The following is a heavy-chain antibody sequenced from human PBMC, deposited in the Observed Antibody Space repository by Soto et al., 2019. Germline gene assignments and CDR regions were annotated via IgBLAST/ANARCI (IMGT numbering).Heavy chain of an antibody. Sequence: SETLSLTCAVSGGSISSSNWWSWVRQPPGKGLEWIGEIYHSGSTNYNPSLKSRVTISVDKSKNQFSLKLSSVTAADTAVYYCARDVGRIADRPPVTGSSDYWGQGTMLTVYS. CDR2: IYHSGST. D-gene: IGHD6-6*01. CDR3: ARDVGRIADRPPVTGSSDY. CDR1: GGSISSSNW. J-gene: IGHJ4*02. V-gene: IGHV4-4*02.